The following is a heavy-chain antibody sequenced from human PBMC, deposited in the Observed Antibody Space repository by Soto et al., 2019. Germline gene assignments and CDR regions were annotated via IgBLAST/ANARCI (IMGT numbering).Heavy chain of an antibody. V-gene: IGHV3-30*03. CDR1: GFTFSSYG. CDR2: ISYDGSNK. Sequence: GGSLRLSCAASGFTFSSYGMHWVRQAPGKGLEWVAVISYDGSNKYYADSVKGRFTISRDNSKNTLYLQMDSLKIEDTAVYFCTTAAGGMWGADYWGQETPVTVSS. CDR3: TTAAGGMWGADY. J-gene: IGHJ4*02. D-gene: IGHD6-25*01.